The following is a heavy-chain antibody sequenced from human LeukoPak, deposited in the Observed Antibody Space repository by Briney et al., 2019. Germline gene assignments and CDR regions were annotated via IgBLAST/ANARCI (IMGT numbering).Heavy chain of an antibody. CDR1: GFTVSVNS. Sequence: PGGSLRLSCAASGFTVSVNSLSWVRQAPGKGLEWVSVIESGSSVSYADSVKGRFTISRDNSKNTVFLQMNSLRPEDTSIYYCTRGWPREDTWFDPWGQGTLVTVSS. D-gene: IGHD1-26*01. V-gene: IGHV3-66*02. CDR3: TRGWPREDTWFDP. CDR2: IESGSSV. J-gene: IGHJ5*02.